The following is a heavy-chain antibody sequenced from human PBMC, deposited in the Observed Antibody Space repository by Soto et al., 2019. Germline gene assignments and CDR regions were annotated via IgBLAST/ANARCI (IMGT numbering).Heavy chain of an antibody. D-gene: IGHD1-7*01. V-gene: IGHV3-15*01. CDR1: GFTFSNAW. J-gene: IGHJ4*02. CDR2: IKSKTDGGTT. Sequence: GGSLRLSCAASGFTFSNAWMSWVRQAPGKVLEWVGRIKSKTDGGTTDYAAPVKGRFTISRDDSKNTLYLQMNSLKTEDTAVYYCTSFSYSRITGTTGPGYWGQGTLVTVSS. CDR3: TSFSYSRITGTTGPGY.